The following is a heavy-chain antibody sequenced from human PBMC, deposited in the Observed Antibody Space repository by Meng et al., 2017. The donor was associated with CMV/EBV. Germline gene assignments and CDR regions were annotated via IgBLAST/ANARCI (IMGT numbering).Heavy chain of an antibody. V-gene: IGHV4-39*07. J-gene: IGHJ4*02. Sequence: QLQLQGSGPGLVEPPETRSLTVPVVCGSKSSCRYDWGWVRQPPGKGLEWIGSIYYSGSTYYNPSLKSRVTISVDTSKNQFSLKLSSVTAADTAVYYCVTWLWFGELSGYYFDYWGQGTLVTVSS. CDR2: IYYSGST. CDR1: CGSKSSCRYD. D-gene: IGHD3-10*01. CDR3: VTWLWFGELSGYYFDY.